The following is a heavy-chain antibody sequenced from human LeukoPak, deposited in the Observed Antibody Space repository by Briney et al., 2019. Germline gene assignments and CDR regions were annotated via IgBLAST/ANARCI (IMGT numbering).Heavy chain of an antibody. CDR1: GFTFSSYS. V-gene: IGHV3-48*04. J-gene: IGHJ4*02. Sequence: PGGSLRLSCAASGFTFSSYSMNGVRQAPGKGREGVSYISSSSSTIYYADSVKGRFTISRDNAKNSLYLQMHSMRAADTAVYYCARGVGYSASSRSYWGQGTLVTVSS. CDR3: ARGVGYSASSRSY. CDR2: ISSSSSTI. D-gene: IGHD1-26*01.